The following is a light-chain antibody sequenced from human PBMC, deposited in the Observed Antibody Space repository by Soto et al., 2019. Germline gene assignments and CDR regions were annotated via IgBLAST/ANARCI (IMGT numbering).Light chain of an antibody. Sequence: EIVLTQSPGTMSLSPGQRATLSCRASETVSRSSLAWYQQTPGQAPRLLIYDASSRATDIPDRFTGSGSGTDFSLTISRLEPEDFGVYYCQQFVESPYTFGQGTKLEIK. V-gene: IGKV3-20*01. J-gene: IGKJ2*01. CDR1: ETVSRSS. CDR2: DAS. CDR3: QQFVESPYT.